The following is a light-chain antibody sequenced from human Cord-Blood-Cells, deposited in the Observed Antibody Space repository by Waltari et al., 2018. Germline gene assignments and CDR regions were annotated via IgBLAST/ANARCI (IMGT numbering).Light chain of an antibody. V-gene: IGLV2-14*01. J-gene: IGLJ3*02. Sequence: QSALTQPASVSGSPGQSITISCTGTSSDVGGYNYVSWYQQHPGKAPQLMIYDVSKRPSGVSNPVSGSKSGNTASLTIAGLQAEDEADYYCSSYTSSSTWVFGGGTKLTVL. CDR1: SSDVGGYNY. CDR2: DVS. CDR3: SSYTSSSTWV.